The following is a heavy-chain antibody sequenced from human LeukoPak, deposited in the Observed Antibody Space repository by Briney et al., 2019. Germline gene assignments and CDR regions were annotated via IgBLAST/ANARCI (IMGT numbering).Heavy chain of an antibody. CDR3: ARDGSLYSSSLPFDY. J-gene: IGHJ4*02. V-gene: IGHV4-39*07. Sequence: SETLSLTCTVSGGSISSSSYYWGWIRQPPGKGLEWIGSIYYSGSTYYNPSLKSRVTISVDTSKNQFSPKLSSVTAADTAVYYCARDGSLYSSSLPFDYWGQGTLVTVSS. D-gene: IGHD6-13*01. CDR1: GGSISSSSYY. CDR2: IYYSGST.